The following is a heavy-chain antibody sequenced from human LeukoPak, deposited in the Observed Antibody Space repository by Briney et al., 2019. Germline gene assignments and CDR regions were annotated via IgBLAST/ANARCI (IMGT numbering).Heavy chain of an antibody. CDR3: ATSSNYGDYEAFDY. Sequence: GASVKVSCKVSVYTLTELSMHWVRQAPGKGLEWMGGFDPEDGETIYAQKFQGRVTMTEDTSTDTAYMELSSLRSEDTAVYYCATSSNYGDYEAFDYWGQGTLVTVSS. V-gene: IGHV1-24*01. D-gene: IGHD4-17*01. J-gene: IGHJ4*02. CDR2: FDPEDGET. CDR1: VYTLTELS.